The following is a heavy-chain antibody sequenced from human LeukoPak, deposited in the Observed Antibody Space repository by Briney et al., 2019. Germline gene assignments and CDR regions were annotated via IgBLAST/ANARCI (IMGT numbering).Heavy chain of an antibody. CDR2: ISSSSSST. V-gene: IGHV3-11*03. J-gene: IGHJ4*02. Sequence: PGGSLRLSCAASGFTFTDYYMSWIRQAPGKGLEWVSYISSSSSSTNYADSVKGRFTISRDNTKNSLYLQMNSLRAEDTAVYYCARYYYDSSGYYSVLFDYWGQGTLVTVSS. CDR3: ARYYYDSSGYYSVLFDY. D-gene: IGHD3-22*01. CDR1: GFTFTDYY.